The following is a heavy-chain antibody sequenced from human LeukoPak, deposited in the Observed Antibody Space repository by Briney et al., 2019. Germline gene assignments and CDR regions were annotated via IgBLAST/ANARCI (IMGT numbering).Heavy chain of an antibody. CDR1: GFTFSNYW. CDR3: VRAPYYSGIEHYFDH. D-gene: IGHD3-22*01. V-gene: IGHV3-7*03. CDR2: IKQDGSEK. Sequence: TGGSLRLSCAASGFTFSNYWMTWVRQAPGKGLEWVANIKQDGSEKYLVDSVKGRFTIFRDNAKGSLYLQMNSMRAEDTAVYYCVRAPYYSGIEHYFDHWGQGILVTVSS. J-gene: IGHJ4*02.